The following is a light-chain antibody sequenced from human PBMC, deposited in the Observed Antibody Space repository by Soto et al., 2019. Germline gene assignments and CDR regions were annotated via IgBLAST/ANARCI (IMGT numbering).Light chain of an antibody. J-gene: IGKJ1*01. CDR2: AAS. CDR3: QQYNNWPWT. CDR1: QSISNF. Sequence: DIEMTQSPSSLSASVGDSVTITCRASQSISNFLTWYRKSPGRAPELLIYAASTLQSGVPSRFSGSGSGTDFTLTISSLQSEDFAVYYCQQYNNWPWTFGQGTKVEIK. V-gene: IGKV1-39*01.